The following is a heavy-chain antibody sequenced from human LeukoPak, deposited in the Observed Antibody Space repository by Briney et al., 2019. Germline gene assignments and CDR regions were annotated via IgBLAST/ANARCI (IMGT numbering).Heavy chain of an antibody. D-gene: IGHD3-10*01. Sequence: SETLSLTCTVSGSSISSYYWSWIRQPPGKGLEWFGYIYYSGSTNYNPSLKSRVTISVDTSKNQFSLKLSSVTATDTAVYYCARDGNYYGYNWFDPWGQGTLVTVSS. CDR2: IYYSGST. CDR3: ARDGNYYGYNWFDP. J-gene: IGHJ5*02. V-gene: IGHV4-59*01. CDR1: GSSISSYY.